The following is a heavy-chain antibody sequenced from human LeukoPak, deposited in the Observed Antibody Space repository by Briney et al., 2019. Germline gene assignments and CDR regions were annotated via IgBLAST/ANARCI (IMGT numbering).Heavy chain of an antibody. CDR3: ARVGEGGYLVYYFDY. J-gene: IGHJ4*02. Sequence: SETLSLTCTVSGGSISSGDYYWSWIRQPPGKGLEWIGYIYYSGSTYYNPSLKSRVTISVDTSKNQFSLKLSSVTAADTAVYYCARVGEGGYLVYYFDYWGQGTLVTVSS. CDR2: IYYSGST. CDR1: GGSISSGDYY. V-gene: IGHV4-30-4*08. D-gene: IGHD3-22*01.